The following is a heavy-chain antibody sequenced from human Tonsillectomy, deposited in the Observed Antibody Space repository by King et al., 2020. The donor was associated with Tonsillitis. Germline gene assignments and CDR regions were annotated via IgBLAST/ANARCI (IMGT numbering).Heavy chain of an antibody. CDR3: ATVTTFYYGMDV. CDR1: GYTFTGYN. J-gene: IGHJ6*02. CDR2: INPKSGGT. D-gene: IGHD4-11*01. Sequence: VQLVESGAEVKKPGASVKVSCKASGYTFTGYNMHWVRQAPGQGLEWMGWINPKSGGTNHAQKCQGRVTMTREPSISTAYMELSGLRSDDTAVYYCATVTTFYYGMDVWGQGTTVTVSS. V-gene: IGHV1-2*02.